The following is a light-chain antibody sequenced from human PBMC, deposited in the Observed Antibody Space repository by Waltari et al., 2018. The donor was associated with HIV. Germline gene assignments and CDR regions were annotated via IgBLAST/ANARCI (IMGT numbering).Light chain of an antibody. CDR2: GAS. J-gene: IGKJ1*01. CDR3: QQSYTTRWT. V-gene: IGKV1-39*01. CDR1: QSIDNF. Sequence: DIQMTQSTSSLSASVGDRVTITCRASQSIDNFLNWYQQKPGKAPKLLIYGASRLQSGVPSRFSGSGSGTDFTLTVNSLQPEDFATYYCQQSYTTRWTFGLGTKVEMK.